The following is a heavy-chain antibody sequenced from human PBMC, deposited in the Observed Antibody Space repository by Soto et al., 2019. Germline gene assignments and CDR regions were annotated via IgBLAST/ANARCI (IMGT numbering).Heavy chain of an antibody. CDR2: INAGNGNT. J-gene: IGHJ6*02. Sequence: QVQLVQSGAEEKKPGASVKVSCKASGYTFTSYAMHWVRQAPGQRLEWMGWINAGNGNTKYSQKFQSRVTITRDTSASTAYMELSSLRSEDTAVSYCARDPSYYGMDVWGQGTTVTVSS. CDR3: ARDPSYYGMDV. CDR1: GYTFTSYA. V-gene: IGHV1-3*05.